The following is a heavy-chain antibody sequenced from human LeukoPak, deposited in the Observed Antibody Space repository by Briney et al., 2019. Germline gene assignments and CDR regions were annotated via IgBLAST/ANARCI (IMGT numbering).Heavy chain of an antibody. D-gene: IGHD5-18*01. CDR2: MNPNSGNT. V-gene: IGHV1-8*01. CDR1: GYTFTSYD. CDR3: ARVVDTDVLSGY. Sequence: ASVKVSCKASGYTFTSYDINWVRQATGQGLEWMGWMNPNSGNTGYAQKFQGRVTMTRNTSISTAYMELSSLRSEDTAVYYCARVVDTDVLSGYWGQGTLVTVSS. J-gene: IGHJ4*02.